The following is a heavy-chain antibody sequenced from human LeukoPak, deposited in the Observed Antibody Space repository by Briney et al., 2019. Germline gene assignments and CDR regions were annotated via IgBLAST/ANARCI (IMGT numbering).Heavy chain of an antibody. D-gene: IGHD1-26*01. CDR1: GFTFSNAW. CDR3: AKRGAEVGATVAPGDY. CDR2: ITDSGGST. V-gene: IGHV3-23*01. J-gene: IGHJ4*02. Sequence: PGGSLRLSCAASGFTFSNAWMSWVRQAPGKGLEWVSSITDSGGSTYYADSVKGRFTISRDNSKNTLYLQMNSLRAEDTAVYYCAKRGAEVGATVAPGDYWGQGTLVTVSS.